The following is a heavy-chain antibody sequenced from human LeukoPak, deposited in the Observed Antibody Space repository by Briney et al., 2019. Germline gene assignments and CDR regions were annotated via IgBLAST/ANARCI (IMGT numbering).Heavy chain of an antibody. CDR3: ARQIRRTGYFDY. V-gene: IGHV4-59*08. D-gene: IGHD1-1*01. CDR1: GGSISSYY. CDR2: IYYSGST. J-gene: IGHJ4*02. Sequence: SSETLSLTCTVSGGSISSYYWSWIRQPPGKGLEWIGYIYYSGSTNYNPSLKSRVTISVGTSKNQFSLKLSSVTAADTAVYYCARQIRRTGYFDYWGQGTLVTVSS.